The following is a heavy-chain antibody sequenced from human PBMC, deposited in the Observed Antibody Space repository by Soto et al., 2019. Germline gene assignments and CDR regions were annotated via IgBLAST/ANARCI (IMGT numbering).Heavy chain of an antibody. CDR1: GGSLNSSSHY. Sequence: QVQLQESGPGLVKPSETLSLTCTVSGGSLNSSSHYWSRIRQPPGKGLEWIGYIHYFGSTKYNPSLESRVVISVDTSKNQFSLKVPSVTTADTAIYFCVRGGSYVGFDSWGQGARVTVSS. CDR2: IHYFGST. CDR3: VRGGSYVGFDS. J-gene: IGHJ4*02. D-gene: IGHD1-26*01. V-gene: IGHV4-61*01.